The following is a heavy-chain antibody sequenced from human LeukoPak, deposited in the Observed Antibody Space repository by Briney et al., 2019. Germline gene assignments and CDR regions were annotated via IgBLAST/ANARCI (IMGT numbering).Heavy chain of an antibody. D-gene: IGHD6-19*01. J-gene: IGHJ4*02. V-gene: IGHV4-39*07. Sequence: SETLSLTCTVSGGSISSSSYYWGWIRQPPGKGLEWIGSIYYSGSTYYNPSLKSRVTISVDTSKNQFSLKLSSVTAADTAVYYCARDIRIAVAGYYFDYWGQGTLVTVSS. CDR1: GGSISSSSYY. CDR2: IYYSGST. CDR3: ARDIRIAVAGYYFDY.